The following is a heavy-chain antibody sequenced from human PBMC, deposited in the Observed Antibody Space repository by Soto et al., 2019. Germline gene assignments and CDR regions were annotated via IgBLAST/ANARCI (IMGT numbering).Heavy chain of an antibody. J-gene: IGHJ4*02. CDR2: IYYSGST. CDR1: GGSISSSSYY. Sequence: SETLSLTCTVSGGSISSSSYYWDWIRQPPGKGLEWIGSIYYSGSTYSNPSLKSRVTISVDTSKNQFSLKLSSVTAADTAVYYCARGRAYQLLDFDYWGQGTLVTVSS. V-gene: IGHV4-39*01. CDR3: ARGRAYQLLDFDY. D-gene: IGHD2-2*01.